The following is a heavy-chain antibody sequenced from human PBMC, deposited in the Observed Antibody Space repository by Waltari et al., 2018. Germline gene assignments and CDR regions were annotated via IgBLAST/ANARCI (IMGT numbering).Heavy chain of an antibody. D-gene: IGHD2-15*01. J-gene: IGHJ4*02. CDR2: IRYDGSNK. CDR1: GFTFSSYG. CDR3: AKDTPPGGSIDY. V-gene: IGHV3-30*02. Sequence: VQLVESGGGVVQPGGSLRLSCAASGFTFSSYGMHWVRQAPGKGLEWVAFIRYDGSNKYYADSGKGRFTISRDNSKNTLYLQMNSLRAEDTAVYYCAKDTPPGGSIDYWGQGTLVTVSS.